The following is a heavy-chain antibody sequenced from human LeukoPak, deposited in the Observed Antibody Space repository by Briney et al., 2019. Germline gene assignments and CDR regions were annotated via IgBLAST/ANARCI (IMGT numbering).Heavy chain of an antibody. J-gene: IGHJ4*02. CDR1: GGSISSGDYY. D-gene: IGHD3-3*01. Sequence: SQTLSLTCTVSGGSISSGDYYWSWIRQPPGKGLEWIGYIYYSGSTYYNPSLKSRVTISVDTSKNQFSLKLSSVTAADTAVYYCARTSTYYDFWSGYRDSDYWGQGTLVTVSS. CDR3: ARTSTYYDFWSGYRDSDY. CDR2: IYYSGST. V-gene: IGHV4-30-4*08.